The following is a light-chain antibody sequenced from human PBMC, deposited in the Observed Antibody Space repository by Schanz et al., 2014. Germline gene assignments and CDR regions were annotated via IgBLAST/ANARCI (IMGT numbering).Light chain of an antibody. CDR1: QSISSN. J-gene: IGKJ4*01. CDR3: QQYHDWPPLT. V-gene: IGKV3-15*01. CDR2: GAS. Sequence: TQSPGTLSVSPGERATLSCRASQSISSNLAWYQHKTGQAPRLLIYGASTRATGIPGRFSGSGSGTEYTLTISSRQAEDFAVYYCQQYHDWPPLTFGGGTKVEI.